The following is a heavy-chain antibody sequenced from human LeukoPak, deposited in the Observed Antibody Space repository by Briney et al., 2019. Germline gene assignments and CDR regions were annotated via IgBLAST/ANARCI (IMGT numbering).Heavy chain of an antibody. J-gene: IGHJ6*03. V-gene: IGHV4-59*01. Sequence: SETLSLTCTVSSGSISSYYWNWIRQPPGKGLEWIGYTSYSGSPTYNSSLKSRVTISLDTSKSQFSLKLSSMTAADTAVYYCARGYYYMDVWGKGTTVTVSS. CDR3: ARGYYYMDV. CDR1: SGSISSYY. CDR2: TSYSGSP.